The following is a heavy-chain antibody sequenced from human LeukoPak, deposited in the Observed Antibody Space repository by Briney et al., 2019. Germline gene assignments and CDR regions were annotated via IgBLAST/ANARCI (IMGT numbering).Heavy chain of an antibody. V-gene: IGHV3-23*01. CDR3: ARESGRGVISPYSDY. CDR1: GFTFGSYA. D-gene: IGHD3-10*01. CDR2: ISGSGGST. J-gene: IGHJ4*02. Sequence: PGGSLRLSCAASGFTFGSYAMSWVRQAPGKGLEWVSAISGSGGSTYYADSVKGRFTISRENSKKTLYLQMNSLRAEDTAVYYCARESGRGVISPYSDYWGQGTLVTVSS.